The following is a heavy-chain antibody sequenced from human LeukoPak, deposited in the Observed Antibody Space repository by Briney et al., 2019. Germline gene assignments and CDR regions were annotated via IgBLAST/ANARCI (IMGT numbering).Heavy chain of an antibody. J-gene: IGHJ4*02. D-gene: IGHD6-13*01. CDR2: ISSSGSTI. CDR3: ATTRLYSSSWCGGFDY. CDR1: GFTFSSYE. V-gene: IGHV3-48*03. Sequence: GGSLRLSCAASGFTFSSYEMNWVRQAPGKGLEWVSYISSSGSTIYYADSVKGRFTISRDNAKNSLYLQMSSLRAEDTAVYYCATTRLYSSSWCGGFDYWGQGTLVTVSS.